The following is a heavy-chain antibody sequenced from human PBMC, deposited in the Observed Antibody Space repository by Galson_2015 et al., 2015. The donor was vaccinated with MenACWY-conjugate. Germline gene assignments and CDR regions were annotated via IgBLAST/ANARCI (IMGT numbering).Heavy chain of an antibody. J-gene: IGHJ4*02. D-gene: IGHD3-16*02. CDR2: ISSSSSYI. V-gene: IGHV3-21*01. CDR1: GFTFSSYS. Sequence: SLRLSCAASGFTFSSYSMNWVRQAPGKGLEWVSSISSSSSYIYNAGSVKGRFTISRDNAKNSLYLQMNSLRVEDTAVYYCTRDLIRYDYVWGSYRRNSPFDYWGQGTLVTVSS. CDR3: TRDLIRYDYVWGSYRRNSPFDY.